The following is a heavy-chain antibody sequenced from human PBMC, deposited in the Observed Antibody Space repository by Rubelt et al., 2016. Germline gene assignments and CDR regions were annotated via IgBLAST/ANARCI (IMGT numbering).Heavy chain of an antibody. Sequence: EVQVVESGGGLVQPGGSLRLSCAASGFTVSSKYMSWVRQAPGKGLVWVSRINSDGSSITYADSVKGRFTISRDNAKNTLYLQMTSLRAEDTAVYYCARVQWELLAHDAFDIWGQGTMVTVSS. D-gene: IGHD1-26*01. CDR1: GFTVSSKY. CDR2: INSDGSSI. J-gene: IGHJ3*02. V-gene: IGHV3-74*02. CDR3: ARVQWELLAHDAFDI.